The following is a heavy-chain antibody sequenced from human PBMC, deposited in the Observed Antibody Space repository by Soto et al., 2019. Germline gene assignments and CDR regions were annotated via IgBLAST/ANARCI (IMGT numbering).Heavy chain of an antibody. D-gene: IGHD2-2*01. J-gene: IGHJ6*02. CDR1: GYTLSSYG. CDR3: ARDYCSSTSCYALYGMDV. V-gene: IGHV3-33*01. Sequence: QVQLGESGGGVVQPGRSLRLSCAASGYTLSSYGMHWVRQAPGKGLEWVAVIWYDGSNKYYADSVKGRFTISRDNSKNTLYLRMNSLRAEDTAVYYCARDYCSSTSCYALYGMDVWGQGTTVTVSS. CDR2: IWYDGSNK.